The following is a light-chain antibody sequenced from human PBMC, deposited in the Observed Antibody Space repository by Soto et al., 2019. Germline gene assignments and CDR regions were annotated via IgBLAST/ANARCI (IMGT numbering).Light chain of an antibody. J-gene: IGKJ5*01. CDR2: AAS. CDR1: QSISSY. Sequence: DIQMTQSPSSLSASVGDRVTITCRASQSISSYLNWYQQKPGKAPKLLIYAASSLQSGVPSRFSGSRSGTDFTLTISSLQPEDFATYYWQQSYSTPITFGQGTRLEIK. CDR3: QQSYSTPIT. V-gene: IGKV1-39*01.